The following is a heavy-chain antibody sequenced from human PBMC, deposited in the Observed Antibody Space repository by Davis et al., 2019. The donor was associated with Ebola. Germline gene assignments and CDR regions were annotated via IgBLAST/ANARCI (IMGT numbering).Heavy chain of an antibody. J-gene: IGHJ4*02. D-gene: IGHD2-21*01. V-gene: IGHV3-11*04. CDR2: IDASGATV. CDR3: AREMQYCGGDCHDN. CDR1: GFTFSDYY. Sequence: GESLKISCEVSGFTFSDYYMNWVRQAPGKGLEWLSYIDASGATVYHAGSVKGRFIISRDNAKNSLYLQMNSLRADDTAVYYCAREMQYCGGDCHDNWGQGTLVTVSS.